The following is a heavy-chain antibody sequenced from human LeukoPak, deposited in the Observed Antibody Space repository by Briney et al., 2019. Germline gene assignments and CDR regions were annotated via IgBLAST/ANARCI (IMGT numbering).Heavy chain of an antibody. D-gene: IGHD3-16*01. CDR1: GFTFSSYN. J-gene: IGHJ6*02. CDR2: ITSGSSYI. Sequence: SGGSLRLSCAASGFTFSSYNMNWVRQAPGKGLGWVSSITSGSSYIYYADSVKGRFTISRDNAKNSLYLQMNSLRAEDTAVYYCARVLLVHDYYYGMDVWGQGTTVTVSS. V-gene: IGHV3-21*01. CDR3: ARVLLVHDYYYGMDV.